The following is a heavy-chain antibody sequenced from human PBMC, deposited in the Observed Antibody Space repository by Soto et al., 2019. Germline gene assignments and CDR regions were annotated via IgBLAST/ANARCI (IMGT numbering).Heavy chain of an antibody. CDR1: GFTFTTPW. Sequence: TGGSLRLFFAASGFTFTTPWIKWVRQPPGEGVGLVGRIRSYRDGGTTDFAASVKGRFAISRDDSKNTLYLQMNSLKTEDTAVYYCTTAPGHPRYYYYYYMDVWGKGTTVTVSS. CDR3: TTAPGHPRYYYYYYMDV. CDR2: IRSYRDGGTT. V-gene: IGHV3-15*07. J-gene: IGHJ6*03.